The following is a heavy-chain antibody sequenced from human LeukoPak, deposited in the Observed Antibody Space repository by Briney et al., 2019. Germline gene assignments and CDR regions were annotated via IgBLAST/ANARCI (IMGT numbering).Heavy chain of an antibody. J-gene: IGHJ4*02. Sequence: GGSLRLSCAASGFTFSDYYMSWIRQAPGKGLEWVSYISTSFYTNYADSVKGRFTISRDNSKNTLYLQMNSLRAEDTAVYYCAKDRLYGSGSYYFDYWGQGTLVTVSS. CDR1: GFTFSDYY. D-gene: IGHD3-10*01. CDR2: ISTSFYT. CDR3: AKDRLYGSGSYYFDY. V-gene: IGHV3-11*05.